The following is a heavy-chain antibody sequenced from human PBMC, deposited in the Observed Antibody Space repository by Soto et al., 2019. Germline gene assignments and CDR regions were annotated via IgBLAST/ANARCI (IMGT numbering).Heavy chain of an antibody. CDR1: GYTFSEYS. V-gene: IGHV3-48*02. CDR2: SGTSRKYI. J-gene: IGHJ3*02. CDR3: VRDRDWAFDI. Sequence: GGSLRLSCAASGYTFSEYSMNWVRQAPGKGLEWVSYSGTSRKYIFYADSVRGRFTISRDDAKSSLYLQLNSLRDEDTAVYYCVRDRDWAFDIWGQGTMVTVSS. D-gene: IGHD3-9*01.